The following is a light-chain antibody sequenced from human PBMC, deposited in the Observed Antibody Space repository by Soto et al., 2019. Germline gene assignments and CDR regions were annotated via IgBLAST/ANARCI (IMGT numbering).Light chain of an antibody. J-gene: IGKJ3*01. CDR1: QGIRSY. Sequence: DIQLTQSPFFLSASVGDRVTITCRASQGIRSYLAWYQQRPGKAPELLIYGASTLRTGVASRFSGSGSGTEFPLTISSLQPEDFATYFCQQLNIFPPLFTFGPGTKVDIK. CDR3: QQLNIFPPLFT. CDR2: GAS. V-gene: IGKV1-9*01.